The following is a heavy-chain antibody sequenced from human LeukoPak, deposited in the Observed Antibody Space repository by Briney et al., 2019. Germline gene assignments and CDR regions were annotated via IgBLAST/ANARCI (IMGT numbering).Heavy chain of an antibody. V-gene: IGHV4-39*01. D-gene: IGHD2-15*01. J-gene: IGHJ4*02. CDR2: IYYTGST. CDR1: GGSISSSSYY. CDR3: ARLVAATQNALDY. Sequence: SETLSLTCTVSGGSISSSSYYWGWIRQPPGKGLEWIGNIYYTGSTYYNPSLKSRVTISVDTSKNQLSLKLSSVTAADTAVYYCARLVAATQNALDYWGQGTLVTVSS.